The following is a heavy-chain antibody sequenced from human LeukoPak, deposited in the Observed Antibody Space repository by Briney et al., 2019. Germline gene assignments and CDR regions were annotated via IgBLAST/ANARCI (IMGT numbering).Heavy chain of an antibody. Sequence: GGSLGLSCAASGFTFSSYSMNWVRQAPGKGLEWVSCISSSSRSYIYYADSVKGRFTISRDNAKNSLYLQMNSLRAEDTAVYYCARDAAYDSRGGYWGQGTLVTVSS. V-gene: IGHV3-21*01. CDR2: ISSSSRSYI. D-gene: IGHD5-12*01. CDR1: GFTFSSYS. J-gene: IGHJ4*02. CDR3: ARDAAYDSRGGY.